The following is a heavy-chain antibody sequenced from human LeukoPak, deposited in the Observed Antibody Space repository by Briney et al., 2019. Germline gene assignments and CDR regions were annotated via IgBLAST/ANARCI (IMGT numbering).Heavy chain of an antibody. D-gene: IGHD3-16*01. J-gene: IGHJ5*02. CDR2: IHSTGAT. CDR3: AGHGYDDDDLSLT. Sequence: SETLSLTCTVSGGFISNYYWDWIRQPPGRGLDWVGYIHSTGATSYNPSLKSRVTMSIDTSKKQFSLKVTSVAAADTAVYYCAGHGYDDDDLSLTWGQGTLVTVSS. V-gene: IGHV4-59*08. CDR1: GGFISNYY.